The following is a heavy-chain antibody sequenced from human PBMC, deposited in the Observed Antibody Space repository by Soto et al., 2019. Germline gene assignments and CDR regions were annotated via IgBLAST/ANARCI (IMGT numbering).Heavy chain of an antibody. CDR3: AREAVAASAFDI. J-gene: IGHJ3*02. V-gene: IGHV1-18*04. CDR2: ISAYNGNT. D-gene: IGHD6-19*01. CDR1: GYTFTSTW. Sequence: GASVKVSCKASGYTFTSTWMHWVRQAPGQGLEWMGWISAYNGNTNYAQKLQGRVTMTTDTSTSTAYMELRSLRSDDTAVYYCAREAVAASAFDIWGQGTMVTVSS.